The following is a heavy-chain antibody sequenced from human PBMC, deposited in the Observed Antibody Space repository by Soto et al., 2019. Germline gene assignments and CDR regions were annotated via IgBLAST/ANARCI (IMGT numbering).Heavy chain of an antibody. CDR2: IYYSGST. CDR1: GGSISSYY. J-gene: IGHJ4*02. Sequence: PSETLSLTCTVSGGSISSYYWSWIRQPPGKGLEWIGHIYYSGSTNYNPSLQSRVTISVDTSKNQFSLKLSSVTAADTAVYYCARHAWSTTSAHFDYWGQGTLVTVSS. D-gene: IGHD2-2*01. V-gene: IGHV4-59*08. CDR3: ARHAWSTTSAHFDY.